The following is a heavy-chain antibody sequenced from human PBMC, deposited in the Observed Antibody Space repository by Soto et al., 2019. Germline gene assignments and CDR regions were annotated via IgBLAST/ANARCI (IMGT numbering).Heavy chain of an antibody. CDR3: AKYGALVLRFWDFGV. V-gene: IGHV3-30*18. D-gene: IGHD3-3*01. J-gene: IGHJ4*02. CDR1: GFTFSSYG. Sequence: QVQLVESGGGVVQPGRSLRLSCAASGFTFSSYGMHWVRQAPGKGLEWVAVISYDGSNIYYADSVKGRFTISRDNSKNTLYLHMNSLRAEDTAVYYCAKYGALVLRFWDFGVGGQGTLVTVSS. CDR2: ISYDGSNI.